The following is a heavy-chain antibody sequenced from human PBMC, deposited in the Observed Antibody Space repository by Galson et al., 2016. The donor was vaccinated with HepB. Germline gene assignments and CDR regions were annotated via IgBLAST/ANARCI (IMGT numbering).Heavy chain of an antibody. V-gene: IGHV1-46*01. Sequence: SCKASGYTFTRYCIHWVRQAPGQGPEWMGIINPRGGTTRYAQKFQDRVTMTRDTSTSILYMQLSNLRSEDTAVYYCARGTVATLGEENGAFDNWGQGTLITVSS. J-gene: IGHJ4*02. CDR3: ARGTVATLGEENGAFDN. CDR1: GYTFTRYC. CDR2: INPRGGTT. D-gene: IGHD5-12*01.